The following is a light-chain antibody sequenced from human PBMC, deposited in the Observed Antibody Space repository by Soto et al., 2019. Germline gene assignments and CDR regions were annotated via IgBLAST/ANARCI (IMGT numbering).Light chain of an antibody. Sequence: QSALTQPPSVSAAPGQKVTISCSGSSSNIGNNYVSWYQQLPGTAPKLLIFENNKRPSGIPDRFSASKSGTSATLAITGPQTGDAADYYCGTWDNSLSLSYVFGTGTKVTVL. J-gene: IGLJ1*01. CDR1: SSNIGNNY. CDR2: ENN. CDR3: GTWDNSLSLSYV. V-gene: IGLV1-51*02.